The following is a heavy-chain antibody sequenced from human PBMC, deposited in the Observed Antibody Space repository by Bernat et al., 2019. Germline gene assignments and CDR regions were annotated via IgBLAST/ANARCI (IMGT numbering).Heavy chain of an antibody. J-gene: IGHJ2*01. CDR2: ISYDGSNK. CDR3: AKDGALNPTLRYFDL. CDR1: GFTFSSYG. Sequence: QVQLVESGGGVVQPGRSLRLSCAASGFTFSSYGMHWVRQAPGKGLGWVAVISYDGSNKYYAHSVKGRFTISRDNSKNTLYLQMNSLRAEDTAVYYCAKDGALNPTLRYFDLWGRGTLVTVSS. V-gene: IGHV3-30*18. D-gene: IGHD2-15*01.